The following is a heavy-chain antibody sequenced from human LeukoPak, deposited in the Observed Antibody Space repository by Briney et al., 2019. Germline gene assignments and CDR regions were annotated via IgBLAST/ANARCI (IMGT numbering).Heavy chain of an antibody. CDR1: GGSISSAGSY. J-gene: IGHJ4*02. D-gene: IGHD3-10*01. CDR2: IYYSGST. V-gene: IGHV4-31*03. CDR3: ARVYGRYVDY. Sequence: PSETLSLTCTVSGGSISSAGSYWSWIRQHSGQGLEWIVYIYYSGSTYYTPSLRNRVSMSMDTSKNQFSLKVTSVTAADTAVYYCARVYGRYVDYWGQGTLVTVTS.